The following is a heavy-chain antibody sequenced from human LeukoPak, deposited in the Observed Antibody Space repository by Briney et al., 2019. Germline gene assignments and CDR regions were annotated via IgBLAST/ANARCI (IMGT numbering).Heavy chain of an antibody. CDR3: ARDKSSSSWFDEERQVDY. J-gene: IGHJ4*02. D-gene: IGHD6-13*01. V-gene: IGHV4-30-2*01. CDR2: IYHSGST. Sequence: SETLSLTCTVSGGSISSGGYYWSWIRQPPGKGLEWIGYIYHSGSTYYNPSLKSRVTISVDKSKNQFSLKLSSVTAADTAVYYCARDKSSSSWFDEERQVDYWGQGTLVTVSS. CDR1: GGSISSGGYY.